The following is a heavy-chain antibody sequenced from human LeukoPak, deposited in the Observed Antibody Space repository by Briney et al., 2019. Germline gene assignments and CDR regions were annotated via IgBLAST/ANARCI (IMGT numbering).Heavy chain of an antibody. Sequence: QTGGSLRLSCAASGFTFSSYAMYWVRQAPGKGLEWVSGIFGSGGSTHYADSVKGRFTISRDNSKNTVYLQMNSLRAEDMAVYYCAKTTTGYSSGRFPGWPVDYWGQGILVTVSS. CDR3: AKTTTGYSSGRFPGWPVDY. CDR1: GFTFSSYA. D-gene: IGHD6-19*01. J-gene: IGHJ4*02. CDR2: IFGSGGST. V-gene: IGHV3-23*01.